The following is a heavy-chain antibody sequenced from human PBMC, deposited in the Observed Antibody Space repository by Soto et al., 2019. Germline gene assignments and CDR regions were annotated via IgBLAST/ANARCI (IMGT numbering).Heavy chain of an antibody. CDR3: ARDPGGSFDY. CDR1: EFTFSTYA. CDR2: ISGDGNT. Sequence: EVQLLESGGGLVQPGESLRLSCAASEFTFSTYAMSWVRQAPGKGLEWVSTISGDGNTHYADSVKGRFTISRDNPKNTLYLQMNSLRGEDTAVYYCARDPGGSFDYWGQGTLVTVSS. D-gene: IGHD1-26*01. J-gene: IGHJ4*02. V-gene: IGHV3-23*01.